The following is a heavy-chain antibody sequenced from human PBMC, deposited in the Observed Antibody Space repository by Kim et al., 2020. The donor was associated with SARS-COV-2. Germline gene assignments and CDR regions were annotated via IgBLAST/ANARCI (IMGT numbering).Heavy chain of an antibody. Sequence: YADSGKGRFTISRDSSKNTLYLQMNSLRAEDTAVYYCAKTYNYYYYGMDVWGQGTTVTVSS. V-gene: IGHV3-23*05. J-gene: IGHJ6*02. CDR3: AKTYNYYYYGMDV. D-gene: IGHD2-2*02.